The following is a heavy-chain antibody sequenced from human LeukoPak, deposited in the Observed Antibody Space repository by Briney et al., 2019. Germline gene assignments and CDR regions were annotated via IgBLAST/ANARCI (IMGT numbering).Heavy chain of an antibody. CDR2: ISYDGSNK. Sequence: GGSLRLSCAASGFTFSSYGMHWVRQAPGKGLEWVAVISYDGSNKYYADSVKGRFTISRDNSKNTLYLQMNSLRAEDTAGYYCAKGDSSCCTFDYWGQGTLVTVSS. D-gene: IGHD3-22*01. CDR3: AKGDSSCCTFDY. CDR1: GFTFSSYG. V-gene: IGHV3-30*18. J-gene: IGHJ4*02.